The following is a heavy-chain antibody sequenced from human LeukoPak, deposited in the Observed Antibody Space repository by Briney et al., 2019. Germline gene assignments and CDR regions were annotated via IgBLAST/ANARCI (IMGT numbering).Heavy chain of an antibody. V-gene: IGHV3-23*01. CDR2: ISGSGGST. Sequence: PGGSLRLSCTGYGFNVSSDYMSWVRQAPGKGLEWVLAISGSGGSTYYADSVKGRFTISKDNSKNTLYMRMSSLRAEDTAVYYCAKRRYDSSGHFDSWGQGTLVTVSS. D-gene: IGHD3-22*01. CDR3: AKRRYDSSGHFDS. J-gene: IGHJ4*02. CDR1: GFNVSSDY.